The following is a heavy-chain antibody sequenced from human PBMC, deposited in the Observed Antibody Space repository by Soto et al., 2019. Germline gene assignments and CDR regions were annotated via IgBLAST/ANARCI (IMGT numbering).Heavy chain of an antibody. CDR2: IYYRGST. V-gene: IGHV4-39*01. CDR1: GGSISSSSYY. J-gene: IGHJ4*02. D-gene: IGHD2-15*01. CDR3: ARHTPVISISDH. Sequence: QLQLQESGPGLVKPSETLSLTCTVSGGSISSSSYYWGWIRQPPGKRLEWIGSIYYRGSTYYNPSLKSRVTISVDTSKNQFSLKLRSVTAADASVYYCARHTPVISISDHWGQGTLVTVSS.